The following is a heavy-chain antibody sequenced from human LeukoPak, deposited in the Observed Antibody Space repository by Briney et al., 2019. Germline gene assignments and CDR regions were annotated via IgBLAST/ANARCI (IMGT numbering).Heavy chain of an antibody. D-gene: IGHD2-15*01. CDR1: GFSFSTYA. CDR2: TTGRGGST. CDR3: TKSQGYFDY. Sequence: GGSLRLSCAASGFSFSTYAMTWVRQAPGKGLEWVSATTGRGGSTYYADSVKGRFTISRDNSKNTVYLQMNSLRAEDTAVYFCTKSQGYFDYWGQGTLVTVSS. V-gene: IGHV3-23*01. J-gene: IGHJ4*02.